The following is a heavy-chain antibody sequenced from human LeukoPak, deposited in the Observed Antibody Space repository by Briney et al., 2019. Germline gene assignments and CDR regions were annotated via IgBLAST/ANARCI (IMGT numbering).Heavy chain of an antibody. Sequence: SGPTLVKPTQTLTLTCSFSGFSLSNREVGVGWIRQPPGKALEWLALIYWDDDKRFSRSLKSRLTITKDTAKNQVVLTLSNMDPVDTATYHCARTRSSGDYDAFDVWGQGTMVTVSS. J-gene: IGHJ3*01. V-gene: IGHV2-5*02. CDR3: ARTRSSGDYDAFDV. D-gene: IGHD3-22*01. CDR2: IYWDDDK. CDR1: GFSLSNREVG.